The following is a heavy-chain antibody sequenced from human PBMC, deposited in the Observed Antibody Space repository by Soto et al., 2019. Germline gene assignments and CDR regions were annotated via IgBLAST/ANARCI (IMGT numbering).Heavy chain of an antibody. CDR3: ARDRWGWEKGGYPHSNGMIV. CDR2: ISWNGESV. Sequence: EVQLVESGGGLVQPGRSLSLSCAASGFNFDDYAMHWVRQPPGKGLEWVAGISWNGESVSYADSVKGRFTISRDNAKNSLSLHMASLRAEDTAFYYCARDRWGWEKGGYPHSNGMIVWGQGTTVTVSS. J-gene: IGHJ6*02. D-gene: IGHD5-12*01. V-gene: IGHV3-9*01. CDR1: GFNFDDYA.